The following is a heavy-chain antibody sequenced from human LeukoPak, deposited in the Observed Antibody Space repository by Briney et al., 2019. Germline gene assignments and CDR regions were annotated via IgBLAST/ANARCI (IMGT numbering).Heavy chain of an antibody. D-gene: IGHD1-1*01. J-gene: IGHJ4*02. CDR3: ARATTFDY. V-gene: IGHV4-39*07. Sequence: SETLSLTCTVSGDSISSSTYYWGWLRQPPGKGLEWIGSIYYNGSTYYNPSLKSRVTISQDTSKNEFSLRLRFVTAADTAVYYCARATTFDYWGPGTLVTVSS. CDR1: GDSISSSTYY. CDR2: IYYNGST.